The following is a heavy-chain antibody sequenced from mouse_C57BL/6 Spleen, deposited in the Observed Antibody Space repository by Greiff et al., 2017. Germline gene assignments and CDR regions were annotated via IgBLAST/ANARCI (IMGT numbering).Heavy chain of an antibody. J-gene: IGHJ4*01. CDR1: GYTFTSYW. Sequence: VQLQQPGTELVKPGASVKLSCKASGYTFTSYWMHWVKQRPGQGLEWIGDINPSNGGTNYNEKFKSKATLTVDKSSSTAYMQLSSLTSEDSAVYYCARWGLLPYYAIDYWGQGTSVTVSS. D-gene: IGHD2-3*01. CDR2: INPSNGGT. CDR3: ARWGLLPYYAIDY. V-gene: IGHV1-53*01.